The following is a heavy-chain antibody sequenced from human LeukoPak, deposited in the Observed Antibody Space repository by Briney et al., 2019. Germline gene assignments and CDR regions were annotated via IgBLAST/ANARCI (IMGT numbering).Heavy chain of an antibody. CDR3: ARVRGVAVITTNDAFDI. CDR2: IIPIFGTA. V-gene: IGHV1-69*06. CDR1: GGTFSSYA. Sequence: SVKVSCKASGGTFSSYAISWVRQAPGQGLEWMGGIIPIFGTANYAQKFQGRVTITADNSTSTAYMELSSLRSEDTAVYYCARVRGVAVITTNDAFDIWGQGTMVTVSS. J-gene: IGHJ3*02. D-gene: IGHD3-22*01.